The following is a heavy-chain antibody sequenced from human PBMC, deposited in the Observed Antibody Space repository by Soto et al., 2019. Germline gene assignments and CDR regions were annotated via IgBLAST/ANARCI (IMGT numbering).Heavy chain of an antibody. D-gene: IGHD6-13*01. CDR1: GYNFTSYW. CDR2: IDPSDSYT. V-gene: IGHV5-10-1*01. Sequence: ISCKGSGYNFTSYWISWVRQIPGEGLEWMGRIDPSDSYTNYSPSFQGHVTISADKSISTAYLQWSSLKASDTAMYYCARLQAAAGDNDLTFDYWGQGTLVTVSS. CDR3: ARLQAAAGDNDLTFDY. J-gene: IGHJ4*02.